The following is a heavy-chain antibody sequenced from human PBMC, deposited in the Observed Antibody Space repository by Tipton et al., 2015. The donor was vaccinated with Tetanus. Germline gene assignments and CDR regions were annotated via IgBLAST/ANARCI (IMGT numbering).Heavy chain of an antibody. CDR1: GFTFSSYA. Sequence: SLRLSCSASGFTFSSYAMHWVRRAPGKGLEYVSTISNYGSTTYYADSVKGRFTISRDNSKNTLNLQMTSLRPEDTAIYYCVKNPRDYGDNVPPPYFDYWGQGTLVTVSS. CDR2: ISNYGSTT. J-gene: IGHJ4*02. CDR3: VKNPRDYGDNVPPPYFDY. V-gene: IGHV3-64D*08. D-gene: IGHD4-17*01.